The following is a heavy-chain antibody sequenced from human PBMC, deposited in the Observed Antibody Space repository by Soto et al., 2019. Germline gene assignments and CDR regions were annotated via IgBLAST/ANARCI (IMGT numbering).Heavy chain of an antibody. Sequence: SGPTLVNPTQTLTLTCTFSGFSFSTSGMCVSWIRQPPGKALEWLALIDWDDDKFYLTSLKTRLTISRDTSKNQVVLTMTNMDPLDTATYYCARNFYDTGNHYARTDYWGPGTLVTVSS. CDR1: GFSFSTSGMC. D-gene: IGHD3-22*01. J-gene: IGHJ4*02. CDR3: ARNFYDTGNHYARTDY. CDR2: IDWDDDK. V-gene: IGHV2-70*01.